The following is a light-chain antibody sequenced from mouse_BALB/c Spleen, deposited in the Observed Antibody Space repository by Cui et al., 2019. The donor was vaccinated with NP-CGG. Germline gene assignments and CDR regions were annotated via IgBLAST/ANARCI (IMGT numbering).Light chain of an antibody. V-gene: IGLV1*01. CDR3: ALWYSNHWV. CDR1: TGAVTTSNY. J-gene: IGLJ1*01. Sequence: QPVVPQESALTTSPGETVTLTCRSSTGAVTTSNYANWVQEKPDHVFTGLIGGTNNRAPGVPARFSGSLIGDKAALTITGAQTEDEAIYFCALWYSNHWVFGGGTKLTVL. CDR2: GTN.